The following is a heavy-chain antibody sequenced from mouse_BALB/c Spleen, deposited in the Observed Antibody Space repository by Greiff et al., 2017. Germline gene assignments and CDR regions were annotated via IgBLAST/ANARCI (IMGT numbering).Heavy chain of an antibody. CDR3: ARYRFDFDY. CDR1: GYTFTSYY. V-gene: IGHV1S12*01. CDR2: IYPRDGST. J-gene: IGHJ2*01. Sequence: VQLHQSGPELVKPGASVKISCKASGYTFTSYYIHWVKQRPGQGLEWIGYIYPRDGSTNYNEKFKGKATLTADTSSSTAYMQLSSLTSEDSAVYFCARYRFDFDYWGQGTTLTVSS.